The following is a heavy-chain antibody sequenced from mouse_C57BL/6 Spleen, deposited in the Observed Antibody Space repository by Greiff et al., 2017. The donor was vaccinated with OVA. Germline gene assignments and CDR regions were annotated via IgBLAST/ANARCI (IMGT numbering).Heavy chain of an antibody. D-gene: IGHD2-1*01. V-gene: IGHV1-64*01. CDR3: ARGELLYGNYVIGYSFDY. Sequence: VQLQQPGAELVKPGASVKLSCKASGYTFTSYWMHWVKQRPGQGLEWIGMIHPNSGSTNYNEKFKSKATLTVDKSSSTAYMQLSSLTSEVSAVYYCARGELLYGNYVIGYSFDYWGQGTTLTVSS. J-gene: IGHJ2*01. CDR1: GYTFTSYW. CDR2: IHPNSGST.